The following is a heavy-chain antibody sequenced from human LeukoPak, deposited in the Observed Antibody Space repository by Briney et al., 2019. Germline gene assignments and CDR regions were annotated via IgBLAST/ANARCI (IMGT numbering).Heavy chain of an antibody. CDR3: ARLSPFCRIKGDGTCYSDY. CDR1: GYSFTSYW. Sequence: GESLKISCKGSGYSFTSYWIGWVRQMPGKGLEWMGIIYPGDSDTRYSPSFQGQVTISADKSISTAYLRWSSLKASDTAMYYCARLSPFCRIKGDGTCYSDYWGQGTLVTVSS. CDR2: IYPGDSDT. V-gene: IGHV5-51*01. J-gene: IGHJ4*02. D-gene: IGHD2-15*01.